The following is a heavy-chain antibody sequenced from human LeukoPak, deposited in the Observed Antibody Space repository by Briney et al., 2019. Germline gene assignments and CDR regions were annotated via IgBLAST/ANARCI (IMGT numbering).Heavy chain of an antibody. Sequence: SETLSLTCTVSGGSIISSSSYWAWIRQPPGKRLEWIGYIYYSGSTNYNPSLKSRVTISVDTSKNQFSLKLSSVTAADTAVYYCARHYYDSSGYYPFDYWGQGTLVTVSS. J-gene: IGHJ4*02. D-gene: IGHD3-22*01. CDR1: GGSIISSSSY. CDR2: IYYSGST. CDR3: ARHYYDSSGYYPFDY. V-gene: IGHV4-61*05.